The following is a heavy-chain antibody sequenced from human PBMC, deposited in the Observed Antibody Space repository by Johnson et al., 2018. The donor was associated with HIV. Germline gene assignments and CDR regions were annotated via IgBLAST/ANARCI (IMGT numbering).Heavy chain of an antibody. CDR1: GFTFSSYD. Sequence: VQLVESGGGLVQPGGSLRLSCAASGFTFSSYDMHWVRQGTGKGLEWVSAIGTAGDTYYPGSVKGRFTISRENAKNSLYLQMNSLRAGDTAVYYCARDSNRWELLQDAFDIWGQGTMVTVSS. V-gene: IGHV3-13*01. CDR2: IGTAGDT. J-gene: IGHJ3*02. CDR3: ARDSNRWELLQDAFDI. D-gene: IGHD1-26*01.